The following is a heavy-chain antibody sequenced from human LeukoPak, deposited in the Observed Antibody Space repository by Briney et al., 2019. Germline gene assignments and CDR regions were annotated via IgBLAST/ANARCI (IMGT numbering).Heavy chain of an antibody. CDR3: ARAKKIVVVLDI. CDR1: GYTFTSYY. V-gene: IGHV1-46*01. CDR2: IIPSGDSA. D-gene: IGHD3-22*01. Sequence: GASVKVSCKASGYTFTSYYMHWVRQAPGQGLEWMGKIIPSGDSAIYAQKFQGRVTMTRDTSISTAYMELSRLRSDDTAVYYCARAKKIVVVLDIWGQGTMVTVSS. J-gene: IGHJ3*02.